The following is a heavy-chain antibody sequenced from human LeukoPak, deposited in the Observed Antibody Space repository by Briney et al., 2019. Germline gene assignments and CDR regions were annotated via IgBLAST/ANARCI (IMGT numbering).Heavy chain of an antibody. CDR1: GYTFTNYY. CDR3: ARDHGDDAFDI. Sequence: ASVKVSCKASGYTFTNYYIHWVRQAPGQGLEWMGWINSNRGGTNYAQKFQGRVTMTRDTSISSVYMELRSVRSDDTAVYYCARDHGDDAFDIWGPGTMVTVSS. CDR2: INSNRGGT. D-gene: IGHD3-3*01. J-gene: IGHJ3*02. V-gene: IGHV1-2*02.